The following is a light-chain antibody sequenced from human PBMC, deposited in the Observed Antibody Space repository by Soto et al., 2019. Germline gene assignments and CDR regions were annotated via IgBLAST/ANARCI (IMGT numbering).Light chain of an antibody. CDR2: EVS. V-gene: IGLV2-8*01. Sequence: QSALTQPPSASGSPGQSVTISCTGTSSDVGGYNYVSWYQQHPGKAPKLMIYEVSKRPSGVPDRFSGSKSGNTASLTVSGLXAXXXAXXXXSSYAGSNNLVFGGGTKLXVL. J-gene: IGLJ3*02. CDR1: SSDVGGYNY. CDR3: SSYAGSNNLV.